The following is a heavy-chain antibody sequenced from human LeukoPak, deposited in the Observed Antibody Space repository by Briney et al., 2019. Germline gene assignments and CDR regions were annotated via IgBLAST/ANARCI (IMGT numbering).Heavy chain of an antibody. CDR2: INHSGST. CDR1: GGSFSGYY. V-gene: IGHV4-34*01. D-gene: IGHD4-17*01. CDR3: ARGPLMTTVTTSGDY. J-gene: IGHJ4*02. Sequence: SETLSLTCAVYGGSFSGYYWSWIRQPPGKGLEWIGEINHSGSTNYNPSLKSRVTTSVDTSKNQFSLKLSSVTAADTAVYYCARGPLMTTVTTSGDYWGQGTLVTVSS.